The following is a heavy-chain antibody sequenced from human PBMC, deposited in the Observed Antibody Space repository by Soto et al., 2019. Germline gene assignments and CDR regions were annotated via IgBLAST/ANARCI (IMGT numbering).Heavy chain of an antibody. J-gene: IGHJ4*02. Sequence: EVQLVESGGGLEKPGGSLKLSFEASGFSFRTTGMAWVRQAPGKGLEWVGRIKSKSAGETRDYADPVKGRFTVSRDDSKDTLYLHMDSLETGDTAVYYCSTGSPFSGRVFDYWGQGTLVTVSS. V-gene: IGHV3-15*05. D-gene: IGHD1-26*01. CDR2: IKSKSAGETR. CDR1: GFSFRTTG. CDR3: STGSPFSGRVFDY.